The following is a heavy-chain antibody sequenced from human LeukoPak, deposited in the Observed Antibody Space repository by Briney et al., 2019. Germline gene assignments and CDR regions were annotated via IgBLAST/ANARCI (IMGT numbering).Heavy chain of an antibody. CDR2: ISRNGDRT. J-gene: IGHJ4*02. CDR3: AKDLGFGGSTLDF. D-gene: IGHD1-26*01. CDR1: GSSFSSFD. Sequence: GGSLRLSCAASGSSFSSFDMHWVRQAPGKGLEWVSTISRNGDRTYYADSVKGRFTISRDNSKNTVYPQMNNVRSEDTAIYYCAKDLGFGGSTLDFWGQGTLGTVSS. V-gene: IGHV3-23*01.